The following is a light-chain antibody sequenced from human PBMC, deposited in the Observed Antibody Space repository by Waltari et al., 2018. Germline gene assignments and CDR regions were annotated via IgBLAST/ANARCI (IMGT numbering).Light chain of an antibody. CDR1: SSDVGTYNY. Sequence: QSALTPPPSASGSPGQSVTISCTGTSSDVGTYNYVPWYQKHPGKAPKVMIYEGSKRPSGVPDRFSGSKSGNTASLTVSGLQAEDEADYYCNSFAVTKRVIFGGGTKLTVL. J-gene: IGLJ2*01. CDR2: EGS. CDR3: NSFAVTKRVI. V-gene: IGLV2-8*01.